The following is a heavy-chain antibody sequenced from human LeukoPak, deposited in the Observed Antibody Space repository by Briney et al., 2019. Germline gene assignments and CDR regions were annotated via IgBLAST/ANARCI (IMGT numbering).Heavy chain of an antibody. CDR3: ARNREYGGTYSPYGMDV. V-gene: IGHV4-59*01. J-gene: IGHJ6*02. D-gene: IGHD1-26*01. Sequence: SETLSLTCTVSGGSLSSYYWSWIRQPPGKGLEWIGYIYYSGSTNYNPSLKSRVTISVDTSKNQFSLKLSSVTAADTAVYYCARNREYGGTYSPYGMDVWGQGTTVTVSS. CDR2: IYYSGST. CDR1: GGSLSSYY.